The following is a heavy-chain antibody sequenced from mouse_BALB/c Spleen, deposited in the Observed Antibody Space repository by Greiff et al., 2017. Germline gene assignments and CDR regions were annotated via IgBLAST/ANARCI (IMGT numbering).Heavy chain of an antibody. D-gene: IGHD2-4*01. CDR1: GFSLSTSGMG. J-gene: IGHJ3*01. CDR3: ARRIYYDYDKGGFAY. Sequence: QVTLKVSGPGILQPSQTLSLTCSFSGFSLSTSGMGVSWIRQPSGKGLEWLAHIYWDDDKRYNPSLKSRLTISKDTSSNQVFLKITSVDTADTATYYCARRIYYDYDKGGFAYWGQGTLVTVSA. CDR2: IYWDDDK. V-gene: IGHV8-12*01.